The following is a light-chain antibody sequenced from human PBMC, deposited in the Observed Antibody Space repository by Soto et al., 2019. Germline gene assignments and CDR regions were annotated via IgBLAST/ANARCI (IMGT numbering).Light chain of an antibody. CDR3: QQYGRSPPWA. Sequence: EIVLTQSPGNLSLSPGERATLSCRASQSVSSSYLAWYQQKPGQAPRLLIYGASSRATGIPDRFSGSGSGTDFTLTISRLEPEDFAGYYCQQYGRSPPWAFGQGTKGEIK. CDR1: QSVSSSY. V-gene: IGKV3-20*01. CDR2: GAS. J-gene: IGKJ1*01.